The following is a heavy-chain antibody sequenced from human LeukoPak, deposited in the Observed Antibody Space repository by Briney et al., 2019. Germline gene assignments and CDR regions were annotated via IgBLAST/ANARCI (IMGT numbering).Heavy chain of an antibody. CDR3: ARDLRQPWSIVVVPAAIDY. CDR1: GFTFSSYW. V-gene: IGHV3-7*01. CDR2: IKQDGGEK. J-gene: IGHJ4*02. D-gene: IGHD2-2*01. Sequence: GGSLRLSCAASGFTFSSYWMHWVRQAPGKGLEWVANIKQDGGEKYYVDSVKGRFTISRDNAKNSLYLQMNSLRAEDTAVYYCARDLRQPWSIVVVPAAIDYWGQGTLVTVSS.